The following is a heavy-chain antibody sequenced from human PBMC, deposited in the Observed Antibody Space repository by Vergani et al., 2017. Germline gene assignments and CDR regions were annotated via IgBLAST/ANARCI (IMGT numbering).Heavy chain of an antibody. J-gene: IGHJ5*02. CDR1: FDSIRNLY. Sequence: QVQLQESGPGLVKSSETLSLTCSVSFDSIRNLYCNWIRQPPGKGLEWIGSIHYIENTNYNPSLKTRVTISVDTFKNQFSLTLTYVTAAETAVYDCASDTHSGQRADRWGQGILVTVTS. CDR2: IHYIENT. V-gene: IGHV4-59*11. CDR3: ASDTHSGQRADR. D-gene: IGHD6-19*01.